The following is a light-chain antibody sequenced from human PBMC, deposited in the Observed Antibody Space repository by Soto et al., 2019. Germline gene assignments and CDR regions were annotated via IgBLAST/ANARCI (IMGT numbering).Light chain of an antibody. Sequence: QSALTQPASVSGSPGQSITISCTGTSSDVGDYNYVSWYQQHPGKAPKVMIYDVSNRPSGVSYRFSGSKSGNTASLTISGLQAEDEADYYCTSYTNSRTDVFGTGTKLTVL. J-gene: IGLJ1*01. CDR2: DVS. CDR3: TSYTNSRTDV. CDR1: SSDVGDYNY. V-gene: IGLV2-14*01.